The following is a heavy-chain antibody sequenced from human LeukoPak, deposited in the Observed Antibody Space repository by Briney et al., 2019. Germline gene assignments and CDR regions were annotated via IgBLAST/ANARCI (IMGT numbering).Heavy chain of an antibody. J-gene: IGHJ4*02. CDR2: IIPIFGTA. Sequence: RGESLKISCKGSGYSFANYWISWVRQAPGQGLEWMGGIIPIFGTANYAQKFQGRVTITADESTSTAYMELSSLRSEDTAVYYCARDPDGYSRNAVYFDYWGQGTLVTVSS. V-gene: IGHV1-69*01. D-gene: IGHD5-12*01. CDR3: ARDPDGYSRNAVYFDY. CDR1: GYSFANYW.